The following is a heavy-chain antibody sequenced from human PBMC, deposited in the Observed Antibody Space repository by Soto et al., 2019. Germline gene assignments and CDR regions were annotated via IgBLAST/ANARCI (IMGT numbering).Heavy chain of an antibody. V-gene: IGHV1-46*01. Sequence: XSVKVSCKASVYTFTSYYMHWVRQAPGQGLEWVGIINPSGGSTSYAQKFQGRVTMTRDTSTSTVYMELSSLRSEDTAVYYCARVKRSRPYYYYDSSGYPFDYWGQGTLVTVSS. J-gene: IGHJ4*02. CDR1: VYTFTSYY. CDR3: ARVKRSRPYYYYDSSGYPFDY. CDR2: INPSGGST. D-gene: IGHD3-22*01.